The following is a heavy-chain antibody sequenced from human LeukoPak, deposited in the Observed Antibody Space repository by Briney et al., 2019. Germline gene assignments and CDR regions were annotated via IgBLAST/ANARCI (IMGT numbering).Heavy chain of an antibody. CDR3: ARGSLSDYGDYGVFDY. V-gene: IGHV1-18*01. CDR2: ISAYNGNT. Sequence: GASVNVSCKASGYTFTSYGISWVRQAPGQGLEWMGWISAYNGNTNYAQKLQGRVTMTTDTSTSTAYMELRSLRSDDTAVYYCARGSLSDYGDYGVFDYWGQGTLVTVSS. D-gene: IGHD4-17*01. CDR1: GYTFTSYG. J-gene: IGHJ4*02.